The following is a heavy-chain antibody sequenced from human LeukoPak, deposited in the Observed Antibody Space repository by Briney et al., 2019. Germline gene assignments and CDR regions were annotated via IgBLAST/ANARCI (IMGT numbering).Heavy chain of an antibody. CDR3: AKGRGGNSARGIDY. J-gene: IGHJ4*02. Sequence: QSGGSLRLSCVASGFTLSSYSMSWVRQAPGKGLEWVSGISWNSGSIGYADSVKGRFTISRDNAKNSLYLQMNSLRAEDMALYYCAKGRGGNSARGIDYWGQGTLVTVSS. CDR2: ISWNSGSI. CDR1: GFTLSSYS. V-gene: IGHV3-9*03. D-gene: IGHD4-23*01.